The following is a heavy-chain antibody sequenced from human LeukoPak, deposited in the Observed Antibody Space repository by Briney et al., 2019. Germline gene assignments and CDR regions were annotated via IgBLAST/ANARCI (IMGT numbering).Heavy chain of an antibody. CDR2: INPTSTSI. CDR3: VRLRRKSDRSYYYYYYDS. D-gene: IGHD3-10*01. J-gene: IGHJ5*01. CDR1: GLTFSDYS. Sequence: GGSLRLSCVASGLTFSDYSINWVRRAPGKGLEWVSSINPTSTSIYYADAVRGRFTISRDHAKSSLYLQMDSLRAEDTAVYYCVRLRRKSDRSYYYYYYDSWGQGILGTVSS. V-gene: IGHV3-21*01.